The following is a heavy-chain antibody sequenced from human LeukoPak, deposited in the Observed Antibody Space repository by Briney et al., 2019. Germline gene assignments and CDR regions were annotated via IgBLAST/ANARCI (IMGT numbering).Heavy chain of an antibody. CDR3: ARDDYGDYFFDY. CDR1: GFTFSSYS. Sequence: GGSLRLSCAASGFTFSSYSMNWVRQAPGKGLEWVSSISSSSSYIYYADSVKGRFTISRDNAKNSLYLQMNSLRAEDTAVYYCARDDYGDYFFDYWGQGTLVTVSS. D-gene: IGHD4-17*01. V-gene: IGHV3-21*01. CDR2: ISSSSSYI. J-gene: IGHJ4*02.